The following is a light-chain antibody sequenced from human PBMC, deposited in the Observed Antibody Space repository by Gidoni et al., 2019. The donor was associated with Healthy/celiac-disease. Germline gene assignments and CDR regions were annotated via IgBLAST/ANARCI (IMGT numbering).Light chain of an antibody. Sequence: ALRITPSPSSLSASTGDRVTITCRASQGISSYLAWYQQKPGKAPKLLIYAASTLQSGVPARFSGSGSGTEFTLTISCLQSEDFATYYCQQYYSYPRTFGQGTKLEIK. J-gene: IGKJ2*01. V-gene: IGKV1-8*01. CDR2: AAS. CDR1: QGISSY. CDR3: QQYYSYPRT.